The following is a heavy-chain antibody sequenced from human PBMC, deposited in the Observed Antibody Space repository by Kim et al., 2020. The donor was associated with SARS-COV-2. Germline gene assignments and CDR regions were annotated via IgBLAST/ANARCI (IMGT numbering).Heavy chain of an antibody. Sequence: SVKVSCKTSGGTFSGYAFSWVRPAPGQGLEWVGGIIPVFGTTDYAQKFQGRVTFTADESTTTVYMEVGSLRSEDTAMYYCARGPYNSAFDIWGQGTMINVSS. D-gene: IGHD1-1*01. CDR2: IIPVFGTT. CDR3: ARGPYNSAFDI. CDR1: GGTFSGYA. V-gene: IGHV1-69*13. J-gene: IGHJ3*02.